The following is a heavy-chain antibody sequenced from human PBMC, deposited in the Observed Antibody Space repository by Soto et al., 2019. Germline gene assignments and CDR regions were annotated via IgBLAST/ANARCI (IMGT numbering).Heavy chain of an antibody. J-gene: IGHJ6*03. CDR1: GYTFTSHG. CDR2: ISASNGDT. D-gene: IGHD3-10*01. Sequence: QVQLVQSGAVMKKPGASVKVSCKASGYTFTSHGISWVRQAPGQGLEWMGWISASNGDTNYAQKYQGRVTVTTDTSTSTGYMERRSLRSEDTAVYYCARMVRGSNIDYYHYMDVWGEGTTVTVSS. V-gene: IGHV1-18*01. CDR3: ARMVRGSNIDYYHYMDV.